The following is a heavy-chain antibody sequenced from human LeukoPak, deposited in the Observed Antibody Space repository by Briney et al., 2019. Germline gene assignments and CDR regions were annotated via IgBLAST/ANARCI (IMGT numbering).Heavy chain of an antibody. J-gene: IGHJ4*02. CDR2: IYYSGST. CDR1: GGSISSYY. V-gene: IGHV4-59*08. D-gene: IGHD5-12*01. Sequence: SETLSLTCTVSGGSISSYYWSWIRQPPGKGLEWIGYIYYSGSTNYNPSLKSRVTISVDKSRNQFSLTLSSVTAADTAVYYCARHSRGYDSEFGYWGQGTLVTVSS. CDR3: ARHSRGYDSEFGY.